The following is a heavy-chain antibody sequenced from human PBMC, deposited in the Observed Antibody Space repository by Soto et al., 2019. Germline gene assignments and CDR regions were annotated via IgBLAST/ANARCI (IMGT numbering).Heavy chain of an antibody. V-gene: IGHV4-30-4*01. CDR1: GGSISSGDYY. CDR3: ARESEGDYDSSGYYDNWFDP. Sequence: TSETLSLTCTVSGGSISSGDYYWSWIRQPPGKGLEWIGYIYYSGSTYYNPSLKSRVTISVDTSKNQFSLKLSSVTAADTAVYYCARESEGDYDSSGYYDNWFDPWGQGTLVT. J-gene: IGHJ5*02. CDR2: IYYSGST. D-gene: IGHD3-22*01.